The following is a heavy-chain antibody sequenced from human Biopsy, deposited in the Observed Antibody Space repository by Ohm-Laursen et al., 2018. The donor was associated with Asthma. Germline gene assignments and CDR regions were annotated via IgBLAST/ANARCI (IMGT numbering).Heavy chain of an antibody. CDR2: ISYDGSSI. J-gene: IGHJ4*02. D-gene: IGHD6-19*01. Sequence: SLRLSCTASRLTCEMHCVRRAPGKGLEWVAVISYDGSSIYYADSVKGRFTISRDNSKNTLSLQMNSLTAEDTAVYYCAREGVAGTHIEDWGQGTLVTVSS. CDR3: AREGVAGTHIED. V-gene: IGHV3-30-3*01. CDR1: RLTCE.